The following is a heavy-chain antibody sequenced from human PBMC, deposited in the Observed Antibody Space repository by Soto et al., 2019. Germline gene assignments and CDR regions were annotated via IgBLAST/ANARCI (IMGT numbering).Heavy chain of an antibody. Sequence: GSLRLSCAASGFSLGNHWMHWVRQAPGKGLVWVSYINTDGSDTTYADSVKGRFTISRDNAKNTLYLQMNSLRAEDTAVYYCARDRPHSAFDPWGQGTLVTVS. CDR2: INTDGSDT. CDR3: ARDRPHSAFDP. V-gene: IGHV3-74*03. J-gene: IGHJ5*02. CDR1: GFSLGNHW. D-gene: IGHD5-18*01.